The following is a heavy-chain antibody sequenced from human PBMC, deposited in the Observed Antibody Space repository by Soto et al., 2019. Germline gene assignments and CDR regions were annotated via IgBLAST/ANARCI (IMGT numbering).Heavy chain of an antibody. CDR2: IYHSGST. D-gene: IGHD2-8*01. Sequence: LSLTCTVSGGSIGGDSWSWIRQSPGKGLDFIGYIYHSGSTNYNPSLKSRVTISMDTSKNQFSLRLSSVTAADTAVYYCARAGIVQVSYAMDVWGQGTTVTVSS. CDR1: GGSIGGDS. J-gene: IGHJ6*02. CDR3: ARAGIVQVSYAMDV. V-gene: IGHV4-59*01.